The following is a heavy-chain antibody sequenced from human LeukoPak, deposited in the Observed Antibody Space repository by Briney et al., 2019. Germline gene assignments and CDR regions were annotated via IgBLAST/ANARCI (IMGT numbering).Heavy chain of an antibody. CDR3: ARHSPSGWYYFDS. D-gene: IGHD6-19*01. J-gene: IGHJ4*02. V-gene: IGHV4-4*07. Sequence: PSETLSLTCSFSGDSMTTFDWSWIRQPAGKGLEWVGQVFTSGTTAYSASLKRRLTISLDKSNNQVSLKLISATAADTAVYYCARHSPSGWYYFDSWGQGALVIVSS. CDR1: GDSMTTFD. CDR2: VFTSGTT.